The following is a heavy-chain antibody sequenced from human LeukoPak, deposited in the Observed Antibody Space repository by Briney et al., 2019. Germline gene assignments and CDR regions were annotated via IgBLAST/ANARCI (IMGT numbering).Heavy chain of an antibody. V-gene: IGHV1-69*04. Sequence: GASVKVSCKASAGSFSSYAISWVRQAPGQGLEWMGRIIPILGIANYAQKFQGRVTITADKSTSTAYMELSSLRSEDTAVYYCARDLGGKAPYYFDYWGQGTLVTVSS. CDR2: IIPILGIA. J-gene: IGHJ4*02. CDR1: AGSFSSYA. CDR3: ARDLGGKAPYYFDY. D-gene: IGHD4-23*01.